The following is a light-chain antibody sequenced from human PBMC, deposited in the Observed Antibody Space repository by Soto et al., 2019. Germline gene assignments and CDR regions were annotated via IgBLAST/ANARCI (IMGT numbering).Light chain of an antibody. V-gene: IGLV1-40*01. CDR3: QSYDSSLSGSRV. CDR1: SSNIGAGYD. J-gene: IGLJ3*02. Sequence: QLVLTQPPSVSGAPGQRVTISCTGTSSNIGAGYDVHWYQQLPGTAPKLLIYGNINRPSGVPDRFSASKSGTSASLAITGLQAEDEADYYCQSYDSSLSGSRVFGGGTKLTVL. CDR2: GNI.